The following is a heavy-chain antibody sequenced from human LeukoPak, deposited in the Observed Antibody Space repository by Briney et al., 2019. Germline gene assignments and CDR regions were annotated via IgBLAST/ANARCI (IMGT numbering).Heavy chain of an antibody. CDR2: MNPNTGNT. V-gene: IGHV1-8*01. CDR3: ASDRYSSGWSYFDY. CDR1: GYTFTSYD. J-gene: IGHJ4*02. D-gene: IGHD6-19*01. Sequence: ASVKVSCKASGYTFTSYDINWVRQATGQGLEWMGWMNPNTGNTGYAQKFQGRVTITADESTSTAYMELSSLRSEDTAVYYCASDRYSSGWSYFDYWGQGTLVTVSS.